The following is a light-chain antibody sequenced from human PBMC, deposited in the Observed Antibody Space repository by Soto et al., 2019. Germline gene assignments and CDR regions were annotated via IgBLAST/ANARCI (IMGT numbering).Light chain of an antibody. CDR1: QSVSSN. J-gene: IGKJ2*01. CDR3: LQYDNRPLYT. CDR2: GAS. V-gene: IGKV3-15*01. Sequence: EIVMTQSPATLSVSTGETATLSCRASQSVSSNLACFPQKPGQAPRLLLYGASSRATGIRARFSGSGSGTEVTLTISGLQSEDFAVYYGLQYDNRPLYTFGQGTKREVK.